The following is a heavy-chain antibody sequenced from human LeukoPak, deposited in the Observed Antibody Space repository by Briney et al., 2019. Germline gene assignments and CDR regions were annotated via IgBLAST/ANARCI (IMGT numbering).Heavy chain of an antibody. CDR1: GFTFSSYG. Sequence: PGRSLRLSCAASGFTFSSYGMHWVRQAPGKGLEWVAVIWYDGSNKYYADSVKGRFTISRDNSKNTLYLQMNSLRAEDTAVYYCAADSSGPYDYWGQGTLVTVSS. D-gene: IGHD3-22*01. CDR3: AADSSGPYDY. J-gene: IGHJ4*02. V-gene: IGHV3-33*01. CDR2: IWYDGSNK.